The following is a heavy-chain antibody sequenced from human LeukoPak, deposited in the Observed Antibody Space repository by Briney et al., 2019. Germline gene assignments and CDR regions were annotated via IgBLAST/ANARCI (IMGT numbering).Heavy chain of an antibody. CDR3: ARGVVVAATPGYNWFDP. V-gene: IGHV1-69*13. J-gene: IGHJ5*02. D-gene: IGHD2-15*01. Sequence: VASVTVSCTASGGTFSSYAISWVRQAPGQGLEWMGGIIPIFGTANYAQKFQGRVTITADESTSTAYMELSSLRSEDTAVYYCARGVVVAATPGYNWFDPWGQGTLVTVSS. CDR1: GGTFSSYA. CDR2: IIPIFGTA.